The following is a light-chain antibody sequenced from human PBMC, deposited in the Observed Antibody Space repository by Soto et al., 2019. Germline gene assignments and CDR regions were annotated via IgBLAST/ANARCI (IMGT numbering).Light chain of an antibody. Sequence: QSVLTQPHSVSGSPGQSVTISCTGTSVDVGAYDFVSWYQQHPGKAPKLLIYVVSGRPSGVPHRFSGPKSGNAASLTISGLQAEDEADYYCSSFTTSHTYVFGTGTKLTVL. CDR2: VVS. CDR3: SSFTTSHTYV. V-gene: IGLV2-11*01. J-gene: IGLJ1*01. CDR1: SVDVGAYDF.